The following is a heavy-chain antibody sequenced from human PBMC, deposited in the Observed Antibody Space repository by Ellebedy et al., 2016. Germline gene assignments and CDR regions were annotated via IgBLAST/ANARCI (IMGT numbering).Heavy chain of an antibody. CDR2: IGTAGDT. D-gene: IGHD1-20*01. Sequence: GESLKISXAASGFTFSSYGMHWVRQATGKGLEWVSAIGTAGDTYYPGSVKGRFTISRENAKNSLYLQMNSLRAGDTAVYYCARARITGTTLYFDYWGQGTLVTVSS. V-gene: IGHV3-13*01. CDR1: GFTFSSYG. CDR3: ARARITGTTLYFDY. J-gene: IGHJ4*02.